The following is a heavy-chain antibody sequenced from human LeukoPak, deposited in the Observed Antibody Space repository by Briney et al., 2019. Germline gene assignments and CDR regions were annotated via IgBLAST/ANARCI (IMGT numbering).Heavy chain of an antibody. J-gene: IGHJ4*02. CDR2: IYPGDSDT. CDR1: GYSFTSYW. CDR3: ARPLRRGHGSPSPFDY. D-gene: IGHD5-18*01. V-gene: IGHV5-51*01. Sequence: GESLKISCKGSGYSFTSYWIGWVRQMPGKGLEWMGIIYPGDSDTRYSPSFQGQVTISADKSISTAYLQWSSLKASDTAMYYCARPLRRGHGSPSPFDYWGQGTLVTVSS.